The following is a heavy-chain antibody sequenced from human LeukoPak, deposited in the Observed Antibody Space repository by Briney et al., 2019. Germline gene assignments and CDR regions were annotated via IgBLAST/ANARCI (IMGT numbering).Heavy chain of an antibody. CDR3: ARLDRFGESGWFDP. D-gene: IGHD3-10*01. V-gene: IGHV1-18*01. CDR2: IIAYNGNT. CDR1: GYTFTSYG. Sequence: ASVKVSCKASGYTFTSYGISWVRQAPGQGLEWMGWIIAYNGNTNYAQKLQGRVTMTTDTSTSTAYMGLRSLRSDDTAVYYCARLDRFGESGWFDPWGQGTLVTVSS. J-gene: IGHJ5*02.